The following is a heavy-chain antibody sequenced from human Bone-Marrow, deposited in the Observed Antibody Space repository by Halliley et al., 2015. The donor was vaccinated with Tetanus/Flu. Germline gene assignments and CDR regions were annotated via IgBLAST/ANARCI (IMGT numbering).Heavy chain of an antibody. CDR2: ISYSGST. V-gene: IGHV4-59*08. J-gene: IGHJ5*02. CDR1: GGSINTYY. Sequence: TLSLTCAVSGGSINTYYWSWIRQPPGKQLEWIGYISYSGSTTYSPSLKSRVTMSIDTSKKQFSLRLTSVTAADTAIYYCARTSGTTLVYWFDPWGQGILVAVSS. D-gene: IGHD1-1*01. CDR3: ARTSGTTLVYWFDP.